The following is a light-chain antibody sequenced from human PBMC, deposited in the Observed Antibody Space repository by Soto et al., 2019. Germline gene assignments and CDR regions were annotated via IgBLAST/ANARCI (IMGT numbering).Light chain of an antibody. CDR3: SSYTSSSTVV. CDR2: EVS. CDR1: SSDVGGYNY. Sequence: QSALTQPASVSGSPGQSITISCTGTSSDVGGYNYVCWYQQHPGKAPKLMIYEVSNRPSGVSNRFYGSKSGKTASLTISGLQAEDEADYYCSSYTSSSTVVFGGETKRTVL. J-gene: IGLJ2*01. V-gene: IGLV2-14*01.